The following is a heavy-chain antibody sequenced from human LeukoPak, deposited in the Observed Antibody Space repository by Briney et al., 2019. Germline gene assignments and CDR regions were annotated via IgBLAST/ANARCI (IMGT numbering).Heavy chain of an antibody. CDR1: GGSLGSYC. J-gene: IGHJ4*02. V-gene: IGHV4-59*08. CDR3: ARHQLAGYSSSCNDY. CDR2: LLYSDAT. D-gene: IGHD6-13*01. Sequence: SETLSLTCTVSGGSLGSYCWSWITQSPGKALEWIGYLLYSDATNYNPSLKSRVSLSVDTSKNQFFLRLTSVSAADTAVYYCARHQLAGYSSSCNDYWGQGILVTVSS.